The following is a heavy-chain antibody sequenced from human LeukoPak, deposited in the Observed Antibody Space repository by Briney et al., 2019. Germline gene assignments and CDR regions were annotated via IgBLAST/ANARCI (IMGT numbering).Heavy chain of an antibody. CDR2: ISWNSGSI. D-gene: IGHD6-13*01. J-gene: IGHJ4*02. CDR1: GFRFDESD. Sequence: GGSLRLSCAASGFRFDESDMHWVRQAPGKGPEWVSGISWNSGSIAYANSVRGRFAISRDNANNSLSLQMNSLRVEDTAFYYCARGGYTSSWDYFDFWGQGTLVTVSS. CDR3: ARGGYTSSWDYFDF. V-gene: IGHV3-9*01.